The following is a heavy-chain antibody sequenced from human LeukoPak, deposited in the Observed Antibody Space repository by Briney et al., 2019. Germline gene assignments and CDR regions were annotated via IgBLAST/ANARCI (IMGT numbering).Heavy chain of an antibody. CDR2: IKEDGSEK. CDR3: AKLLGGVVIPAFDY. Sequence: GGSLRLSCAASGFTFGSSWMTWVRQAPGKGLEWVANIKEDGSEKYYVDSVKGRFTISRDNAKNSLYLQMNSLRAEDTAVYYCAKLLGGVVIPAFDYWGQGTLVTVSS. D-gene: IGHD3-3*01. J-gene: IGHJ4*02. CDR1: GFTFGSSW. V-gene: IGHV3-7*03.